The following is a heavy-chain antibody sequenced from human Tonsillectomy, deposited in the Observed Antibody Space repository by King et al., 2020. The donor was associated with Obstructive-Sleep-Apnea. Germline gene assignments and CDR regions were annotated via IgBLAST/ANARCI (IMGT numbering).Heavy chain of an antibody. CDR3: ARKPPYSTKGYYFDY. J-gene: IGHJ4*02. V-gene: IGHV5-51*01. Sequence: LVQSGAEVKKAGESLTIFCKGSGYSFTSYWIGWVRQMPGKGLEWMGIIYPGDSDTRYSPSFQGQVTISADKSISTAYLQWSSLKASDTAIYYCARKPPYSTKGYYFDYWGQGTLVTVSS. D-gene: IGHD6-13*01. CDR1: GYSFTSYW. CDR2: IYPGDSDT.